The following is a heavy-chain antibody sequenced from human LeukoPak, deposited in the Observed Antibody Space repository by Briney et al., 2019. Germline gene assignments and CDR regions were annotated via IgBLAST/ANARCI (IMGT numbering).Heavy chain of an antibody. Sequence: GGSLRLSCAASGFTFSTYSMTWVRQGPGKGLEWVSSIYPNGGSTFYADSVKGRFTISRDNSKNTLYLQMSSLRTEDTAIYYCAKDVAPDSGWDLDYWGQGTLVTVSS. CDR3: AKDVAPDSGWDLDY. J-gene: IGHJ4*02. CDR1: GFTFSTYS. V-gene: IGHV3-23*01. D-gene: IGHD6-19*01. CDR2: IYPNGGST.